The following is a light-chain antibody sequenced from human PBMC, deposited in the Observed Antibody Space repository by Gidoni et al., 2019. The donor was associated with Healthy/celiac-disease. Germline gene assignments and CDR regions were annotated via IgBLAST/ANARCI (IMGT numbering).Light chain of an antibody. CDR2: LNSDGSH. CDR1: SGHSSYA. J-gene: IGLJ2*01. Sequence: LGASVKLTCTLSSGHSSYAIAWHQQQPEKGPRYLMKLNSDGSHSKGDGIPDRFSGSSSGAERYLTISSLQSEDEADYYCQTWGTGIRVFGGGTKLTVL. CDR3: QTWGTGIRV. V-gene: IGLV4-69*01.